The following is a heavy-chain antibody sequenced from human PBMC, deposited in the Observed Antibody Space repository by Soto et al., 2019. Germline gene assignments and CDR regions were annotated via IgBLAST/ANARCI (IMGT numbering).Heavy chain of an antibody. CDR2: MNPNSGNT. V-gene: IGHV1-8*01. CDR3: ARGRWLTRFDY. D-gene: IGHD6-19*01. Sequence: ASVKVSCKASGYTFTRYDVNWVRQATGQGLEWMGWMNPNSGNTGYAQKFQGRVTMTRNTSISTAYMELSSLRSEDTAVYYCARGRWLTRFDYWGQGTLVTVSS. J-gene: IGHJ4*02. CDR1: GYTFTRYD.